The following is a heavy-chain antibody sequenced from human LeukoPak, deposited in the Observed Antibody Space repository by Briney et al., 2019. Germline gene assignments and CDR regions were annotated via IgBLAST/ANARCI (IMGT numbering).Heavy chain of an antibody. V-gene: IGHV4-4*07. Sequence: PSETLSLTCTVSGGSISSYYWSWIRQPAGKGLKWIGRIYTSGSTNYNPSLKSRVTMSVDTSKNQFSLKLSSVTAADTAVYYCAREAVASPFDYWGQGTLVTVSS. D-gene: IGHD6-19*01. CDR3: AREAVASPFDY. CDR2: IYTSGST. CDR1: GGSISSYY. J-gene: IGHJ4*02.